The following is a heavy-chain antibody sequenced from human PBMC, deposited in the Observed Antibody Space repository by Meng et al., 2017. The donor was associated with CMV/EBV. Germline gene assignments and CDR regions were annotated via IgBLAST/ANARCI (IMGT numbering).Heavy chain of an antibody. Sequence: GSLLKISCAASGFTFSSYAMHWVRQAPGKGLEWVAVISYDGSNKYYADSVKGRFTISRDNSKNTLYLQMNSLRAEDTAVYYCARERLLRWGGAFDIWGQGTMVTVSS. CDR1: GFTFSSYA. CDR2: ISYDGSNK. V-gene: IGHV3-30-3*01. J-gene: IGHJ3*02. D-gene: IGHD2-21*01. CDR3: ARERLLRWGGAFDI.